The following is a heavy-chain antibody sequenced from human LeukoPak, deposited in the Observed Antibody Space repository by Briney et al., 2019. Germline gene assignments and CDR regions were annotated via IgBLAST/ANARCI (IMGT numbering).Heavy chain of an antibody. CDR2: ISWNSGSI. D-gene: IGHD6-19*01. CDR3: AKDNRRHYTSGPNPDSLH. J-gene: IGHJ4*02. CDR1: GFIFNNYA. V-gene: IGHV3-9*01. Sequence: GGSLRLSCAGSGFIFNNYAMHWVRQPPGKGLEWVSGISWNSGSIDYADSVKGRFTISRDNAKNSLYLQMNSPRVEDTAFYYCAKDNRRHYTSGPNPDSLHWGQGALVTVSS.